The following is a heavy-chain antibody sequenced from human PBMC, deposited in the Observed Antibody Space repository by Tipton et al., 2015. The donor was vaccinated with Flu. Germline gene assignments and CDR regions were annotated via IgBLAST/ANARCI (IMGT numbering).Heavy chain of an antibody. J-gene: IGHJ6*02. Sequence: QLVQSGAEVKKPGASVKVSCKASGYTFTGYYMHWVRQAPGQGLEWMGWINPNSGGTNYAQKFQGRVTMTRDTSISTAYMELSRLRSDDTAVYYWAREMIQKRYILSGGMGVWGQGTTVTVSS. V-gene: IGHV1-2*02. D-gene: IGHD3-9*01. CDR1: GYTFTGYY. CDR2: INPNSGGT. CDR3: AREMIQKRYILSGGMGV.